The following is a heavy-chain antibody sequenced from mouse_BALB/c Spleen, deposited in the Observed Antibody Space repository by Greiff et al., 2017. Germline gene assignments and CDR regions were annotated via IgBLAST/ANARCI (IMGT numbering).Heavy chain of an antibody. Sequence: EVMLVESGGGLVKPGGSLKLSCAASGFTFNSYTMSWVRQTPEQRLEWVATISSGGSYTYYPDSVKGRFTISRANAKNTLYLQMSSLKSEDTAMYYCTRVRPWFAYWGQGTLVTVSA. CDR2: ISSGGSYT. J-gene: IGHJ3*01. V-gene: IGHV5-6-4*01. CDR3: TRVRPWFAY. CDR1: GFTFNSYT.